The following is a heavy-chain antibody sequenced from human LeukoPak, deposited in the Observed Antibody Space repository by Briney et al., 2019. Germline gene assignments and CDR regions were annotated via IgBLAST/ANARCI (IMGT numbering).Heavy chain of an antibody. CDR3: AKDMRAVAGPHFDY. V-gene: IGHV3-23*01. J-gene: IGHJ4*02. Sequence: GGSLRLSCAASGFTFSSYAMSWVRQAPGKGLEWVSAISGSGGSTYYADSGRGRFTISRDNSKNTLYLQMNSLRAEDTAVYYCAKDMRAVAGPHFDYWGQGTLVTVSS. CDR1: GFTFSSYA. CDR2: ISGSGGST. D-gene: IGHD6-19*01.